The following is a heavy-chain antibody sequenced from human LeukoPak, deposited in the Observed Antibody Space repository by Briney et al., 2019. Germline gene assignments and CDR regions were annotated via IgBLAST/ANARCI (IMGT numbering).Heavy chain of an antibody. Sequence: SETLSLTCAVSGGSISSGGYYWSWIRQPAGKGLEWIGRIYTSGSTNYNPSLKSRVTMSVDTSKNQFSLKLSSVTAADTAVYYCARDAPIYGDYSDYWGQGTLVTVSS. D-gene: IGHD4-17*01. CDR2: IYTSGST. CDR1: GGSISSGGYY. J-gene: IGHJ4*02. V-gene: IGHV4-61*02. CDR3: ARDAPIYGDYSDY.